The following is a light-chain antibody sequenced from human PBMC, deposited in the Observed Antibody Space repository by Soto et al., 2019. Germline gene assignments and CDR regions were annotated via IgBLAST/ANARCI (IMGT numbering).Light chain of an antibody. J-gene: IGKJ5*01. CDR3: QQRSNWPPIT. CDR1: QTVFSR. CDR2: DAS. V-gene: IGKV3-11*01. Sequence: EIVLTQSPATLSSSPGGMASLSCRASQTVFSRLAWYQHKPGQAPRLLIYDASNRATGIPARFSGSGSGTDFTLTISSLEPEDFAVYYCQQRSNWPPITFGQGTRLEIK.